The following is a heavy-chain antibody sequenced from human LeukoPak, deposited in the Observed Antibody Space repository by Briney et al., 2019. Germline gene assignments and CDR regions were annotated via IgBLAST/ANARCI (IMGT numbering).Heavy chain of an antibody. V-gene: IGHV7-4-1*02. CDR3: ARFDLQIYYGSGSYYFLDY. D-gene: IGHD3-10*01. CDR2: INTNTGNP. J-gene: IGHJ4*02. CDR1: GYTFTSYA. Sequence: ASVKVSCKASGYTFTSYAMNWVRQAPGQGLEWMGWINTNTGNPTYAQGFTGRFVFSLDTSVSTAYLQISSLKAEDTAVYYCARFDLQIYYGSGSYYFLDYWGQGTLVTVSS.